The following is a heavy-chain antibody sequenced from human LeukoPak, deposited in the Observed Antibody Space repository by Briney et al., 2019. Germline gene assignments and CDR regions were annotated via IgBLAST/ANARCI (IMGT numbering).Heavy chain of an antibody. D-gene: IGHD6-19*01. Sequence: PSETLSLTCNVSGYSISSGYFWGWIRQPPGKGLEWIGSIYQSGTTYYKPSLRSRVTISVDTSKNQFSLKVHSVTAADTAVYYCARDGSSGWYPDYMDVWGKGTTVTVSS. CDR3: ARDGSSGWYPDYMDV. CDR1: GYSISSGYF. CDR2: IYQSGTT. J-gene: IGHJ6*03. V-gene: IGHV4-38-2*02.